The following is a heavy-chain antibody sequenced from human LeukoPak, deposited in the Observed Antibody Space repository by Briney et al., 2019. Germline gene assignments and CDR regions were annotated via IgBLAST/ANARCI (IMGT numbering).Heavy chain of an antibody. CDR1: GFTFSSYG. CDR2: IWYGGSNK. D-gene: IGHD1-26*01. J-gene: IGHJ4*02. CDR3: AKRYSGSYWGYFDY. V-gene: IGHV3-33*06. Sequence: GGSLRLSCAASGFTFSSYGMHWVRQAPGKGLEWVAVIWYGGSNKYYADSVKGRFTISRDNSKNTLYLQMSSLRAEDTAVYYCAKRYSGSYWGYFDYRGQGTLVTVSS.